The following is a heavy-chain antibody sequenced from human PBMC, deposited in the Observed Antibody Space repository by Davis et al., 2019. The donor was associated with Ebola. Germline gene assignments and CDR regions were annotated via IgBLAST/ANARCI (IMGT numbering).Heavy chain of an antibody. CDR3: ASGGITMVQGEPRYGMDV. J-gene: IGHJ6*02. Sequence: SLKVSCKASGVTFSSYAISWVRQALGQGLEWMGGIIPIFGTANYAQKFQGRVTITADKSTSTAYMELSSLRSEDTAVYYCASGGITMVQGEPRYGMDVWGQGTTVTVSS. D-gene: IGHD3-10*01. V-gene: IGHV1-69*06. CDR2: IIPIFGTA. CDR1: GVTFSSYA.